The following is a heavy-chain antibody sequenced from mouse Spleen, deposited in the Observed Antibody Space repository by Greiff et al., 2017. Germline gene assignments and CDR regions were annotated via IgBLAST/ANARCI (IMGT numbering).Heavy chain of an antibody. V-gene: IGHV5-9-3*01. CDR1: GFTFSSYA. D-gene: IGHD2-1*01. J-gene: IGHJ4*01. Sequence: EVHLVESGGGLVKPGGSLKLSCAASGFTFSSYAMSWVRQTPEKRLEWVATISSGGSYTYYPDSVKGRFTISRDNAKNTLYLQMSSLRSEDTAMYYCARQGYGNFYAMDYWGQGTSVTVSS. CDR3: ARQGYGNFYAMDY. CDR2: ISSGGSYT.